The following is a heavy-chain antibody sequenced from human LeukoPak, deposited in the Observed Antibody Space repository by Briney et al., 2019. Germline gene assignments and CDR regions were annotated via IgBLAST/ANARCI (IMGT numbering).Heavy chain of an antibody. CDR1: GGSFSGYY. J-gene: IGHJ4*02. Sequence: SETLSLTCAVYGGSFSGYYWSWIRQPPGKGLEWIGEINHSGSTNYNPSPKSRVTISVDTSKNQFSLKLSSVTAADTAVYYCARRMGYRGFDYWGQGTLVTVSS. CDR2: INHSGST. CDR3: ARRMGYRGFDY. V-gene: IGHV4-34*01. D-gene: IGHD5-24*01.